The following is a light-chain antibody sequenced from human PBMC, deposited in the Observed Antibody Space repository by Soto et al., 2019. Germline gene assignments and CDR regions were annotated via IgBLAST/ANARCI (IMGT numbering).Light chain of an antibody. CDR2: DAS. CDR1: QSVNNH. Sequence: EIVLTQSPATLSLSPGERAILSCRASQSVNNHLAWYQQKPGQAPRLLIYDASNRATGIPARFGGSGSGTAFTPTTASLEPYDFAVYFCKQRSSLPPVFGQGPRLATK. J-gene: IGKJ5*01. V-gene: IGKV3-11*01. CDR3: KQRSSLPPV.